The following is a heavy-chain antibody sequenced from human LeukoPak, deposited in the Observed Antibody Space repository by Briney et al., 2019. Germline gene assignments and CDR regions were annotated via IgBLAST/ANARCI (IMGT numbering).Heavy chain of an antibody. CDR3: ARVRLWFGEFDY. Sequence: GGSLRLSCAASGFTFSSYEMNWVRQAPGKGLEWVSYISSSGSTIYYADSVKGRFTISRDNAKNSLYLQMNSLRAEDTAVYYCARVRLWFGEFDYWGQGTLVTVSS. V-gene: IGHV3-48*03. CDR2: ISSSGSTI. D-gene: IGHD3-10*01. CDR1: GFTFSSYE. J-gene: IGHJ4*02.